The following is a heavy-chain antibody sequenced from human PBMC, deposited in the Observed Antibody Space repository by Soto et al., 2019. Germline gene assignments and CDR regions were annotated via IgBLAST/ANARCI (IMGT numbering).Heavy chain of an antibody. D-gene: IGHD3-22*01. Sequence: QSGGSLRLSCAASGFTFSSYAMHWVRQAPGKGLEWVAVISYDGSNKYYADSVKGRFTISRDNSKNTLYLQMNSLRAEDTAVYYCARGRSGYLVLDHWGQGTLVTVSS. CDR1: GFTFSSYA. CDR3: ARGRSGYLVLDH. CDR2: ISYDGSNK. J-gene: IGHJ5*02. V-gene: IGHV3-30-3*01.